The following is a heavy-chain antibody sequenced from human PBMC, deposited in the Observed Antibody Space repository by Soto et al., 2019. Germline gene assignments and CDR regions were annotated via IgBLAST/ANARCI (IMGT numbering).Heavy chain of an antibody. D-gene: IGHD5-18*01. J-gene: IGHJ6*02. CDR3: ARDRLMATAGTARHYYGLDV. V-gene: IGHV4-31*03. CDR1: GGSIRSGGYY. Sequence: SETLSLTCIVSGGSIRSGGYYWSWVRQNPRRGLEWIGNIYYSGNTYYNPSLKSRLTISVDTSKNQFSRNLSSVTAADTAVYYCARDRLMATAGTARHYYGLDVWGQGTTVTVSS. CDR2: IYYSGNT.